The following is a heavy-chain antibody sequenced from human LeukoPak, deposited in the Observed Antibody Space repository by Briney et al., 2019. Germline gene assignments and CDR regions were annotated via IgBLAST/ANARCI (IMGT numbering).Heavy chain of an antibody. J-gene: IGHJ6*02. CDR2: ISGSGGST. CDR3: AKDLLWFGEIPVSGMDV. CDR1: GFTFSSYG. Sequence: GGSLRLSCAASGFTFSSYGMHWVRQAPGKGLEWVSAISGSGGSTYYADSVRGRFTISRDNSKNTLYLQMNSLRAEDTAVYYCAKDLLWFGEIPVSGMDVWGQGTTVTVSS. V-gene: IGHV3-23*01. D-gene: IGHD3-10*01.